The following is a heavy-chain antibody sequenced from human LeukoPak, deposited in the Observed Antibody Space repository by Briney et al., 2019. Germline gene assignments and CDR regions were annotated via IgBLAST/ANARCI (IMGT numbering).Heavy chain of an antibody. D-gene: IGHD5-12*01. Sequence: ASVKVSCKASGYTFTSYDINWVRQATGQGLEWMGWMNPNSGNTGYAQKFQGRVTITRNTSISTAYMELSSLRSEDTAVYYCARGHIVATIPYDYWGQGTLVTVSS. CDR1: GYTFTSYD. CDR2: MNPNSGNT. CDR3: ARGHIVATIPYDY. V-gene: IGHV1-8*03. J-gene: IGHJ4*02.